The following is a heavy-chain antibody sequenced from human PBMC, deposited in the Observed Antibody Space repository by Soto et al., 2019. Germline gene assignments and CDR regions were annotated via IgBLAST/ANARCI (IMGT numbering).Heavy chain of an antibody. D-gene: IGHD3-10*01. CDR2: IWYDGSNK. CDR3: ARPLQTYYYYYMDV. CDR1: GFTFSSYG. V-gene: IGHV3-33*01. J-gene: IGHJ6*03. Sequence: GGSLRLSCAASGFTFSSYGMHWVRQAPGKGLEWVAVIWYDGSNKYYADSVKGRFTISRDNSKNTLYLQMNSLRAEDTAVYYCARPLQTYYYYYMDVWGKGTTVTVSS.